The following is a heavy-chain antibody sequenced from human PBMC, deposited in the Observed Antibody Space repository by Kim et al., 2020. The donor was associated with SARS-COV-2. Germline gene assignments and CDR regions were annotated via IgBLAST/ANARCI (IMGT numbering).Heavy chain of an antibody. D-gene: IGHD4-17*01. CDR2: ISYSGTI. CDR1: GGSFNSVGYY. Sequence: SETLSLTCNVSGGSFNSVGYYWSWIRQHPGKGLEWIGYISYSGTIFYNPSLRSRVDISVDMSENQFSLKLTSMTAADTAVYYCARGAPGYYASHNFFDP. J-gene: IGHJ5*02. V-gene: IGHV4-31*03. CDR3: ARGAPGYYASHNFFDP.